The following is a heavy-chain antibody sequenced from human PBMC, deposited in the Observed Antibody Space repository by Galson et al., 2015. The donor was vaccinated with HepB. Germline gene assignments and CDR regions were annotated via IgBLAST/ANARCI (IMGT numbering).Heavy chain of an antibody. V-gene: IGHV4-61*01. CDR2: IYYSGST. J-gene: IGHJ6*03. CDR3: ARGGNSLGYYYYYMDV. Sequence: QVQLQESGPGLVKPSETLSLTCTVSGGSVSSGSYYWSWIRQPPGKGLEWIGYIYYSGSTNYNPSLKSRVTISVDTSKNQFSLKLSSVTAADTAVYYCARGGNSLGYYYYYMDVWGKGTTVTVSS. CDR1: GGSVSSGSYY. D-gene: IGHD4-23*01.